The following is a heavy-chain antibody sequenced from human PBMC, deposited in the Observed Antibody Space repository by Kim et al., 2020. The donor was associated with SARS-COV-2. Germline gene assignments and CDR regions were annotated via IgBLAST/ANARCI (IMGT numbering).Heavy chain of an antibody. CDR1: GFTFSSYA. V-gene: IGHV3-23*01. CDR2: ISGSGGST. J-gene: IGHJ4*02. D-gene: IGHD6-13*01. Sequence: GGSLRLSCAASGFTFSSYAMSWVRQAPGKGLEWVSAISGSGGSTYYADSVKGRFTISRDNSKNTLYLQMNSLRAEDTAVYYCAKVRFGRVAAAGRCFFDYWGQGTLVTVSS. CDR3: AKVRFGRVAAAGRCFFDY.